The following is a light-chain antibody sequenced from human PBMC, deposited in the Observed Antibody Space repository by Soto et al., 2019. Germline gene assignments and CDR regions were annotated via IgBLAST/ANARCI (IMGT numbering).Light chain of an antibody. CDR2: GNS. Sequence: QSVLTQPPSVSGAPGQRVTISCTGSSSNIGAGYDVQWYQQLPGTAPKLIIYGNSNRPSGVPDRFSGSKSGTSACLAITGLQAEDEADYYCQSYDSSLSGWVFGEGTELAVL. J-gene: IGLJ3*02. CDR1: SSNIGAGYD. V-gene: IGLV1-40*01. CDR3: QSYDSSLSGWV.